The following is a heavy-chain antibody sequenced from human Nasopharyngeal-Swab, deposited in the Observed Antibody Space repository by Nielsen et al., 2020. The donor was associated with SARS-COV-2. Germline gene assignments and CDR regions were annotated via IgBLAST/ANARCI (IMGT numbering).Heavy chain of an antibody. Sequence: SETLSLTCTVSGGSVSSGSYYWSWIRQPPGKGLGWNGYINYSGSTNYNPSLKSRVTISVDTSKTQFSLKLSSVTAADTAVYYCARAPRGTIFGVVTNFDYWGQGTLVTVSS. CDR1: GGSVSSGSYY. CDR3: ARAPRGTIFGVVTNFDY. CDR2: INYSGST. J-gene: IGHJ4*02. V-gene: IGHV4-61*01. D-gene: IGHD3-3*01.